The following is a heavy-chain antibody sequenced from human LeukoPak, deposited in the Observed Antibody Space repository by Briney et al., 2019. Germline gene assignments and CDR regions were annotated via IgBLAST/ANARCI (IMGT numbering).Heavy chain of an antibody. CDR2: INAGNGNT. CDR3: ARESGVVPAATRVVNWFDP. V-gene: IGHV1-3*01. D-gene: IGHD2-2*01. J-gene: IGHJ5*02. Sequence: ASVKVSCKASGYTFTSYAMHWVRQAPGQRLEWMGWINAGNGNTKYSQKFQGRVTITRDTSASTAYTELSSLRSEDTAVYYCARESGVVPAATRVVNWFDPWGQGTLVTVSS. CDR1: GYTFTSYA.